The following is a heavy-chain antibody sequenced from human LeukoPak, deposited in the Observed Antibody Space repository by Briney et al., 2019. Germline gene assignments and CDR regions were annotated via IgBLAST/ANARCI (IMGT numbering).Heavy chain of an antibody. Sequence: SETLSLTCTVSSGSISSGGYYWSWIRQHPGKGLEWIGYIYYSGSTYYNPSLKSRVTISVDTSKNQFSLKLSSVTAADTAVYYCARGGSSSSRVDYWGQGTLVTVSS. CDR2: IYYSGST. V-gene: IGHV4-31*03. CDR1: SGSISSGGYY. CDR3: ARGGSSSSRVDY. D-gene: IGHD6-6*01. J-gene: IGHJ4*02.